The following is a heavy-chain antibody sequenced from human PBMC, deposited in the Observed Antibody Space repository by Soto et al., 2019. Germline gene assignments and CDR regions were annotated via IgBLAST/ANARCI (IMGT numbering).Heavy chain of an antibody. V-gene: IGHV4-4*02. J-gene: IGHJ6*02. CDR2: IYHSGST. CDR1: GGSISSSNW. Sequence: QVQLQESGPGLVKPSGTLSLTCAVSGGSISSSNWWSWVRQPPGKGLEWIGEIYHSGSTHYNPSLKSRGTISVDKSKNPFSRKLSSVAAADTAGYYCARDPGHYYYGMDVWGQGATVTVSS. CDR3: ARDPGHYYYGMDV.